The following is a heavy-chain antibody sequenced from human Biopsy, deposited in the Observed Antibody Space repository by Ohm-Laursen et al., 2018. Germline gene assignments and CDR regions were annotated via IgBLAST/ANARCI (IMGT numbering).Heavy chain of an antibody. V-gene: IGHV3-7*01. CDR3: ARAYPPPGRRLVVVAGDFDC. J-gene: IGHJ4*02. CDR1: GSTFSNYW. D-gene: IGHD2-15*01. CDR2: IKEDGSVI. Sequence: SLRLSCSASGSTFSNYWMTWVRQAPGKGLEWVANIKEDGSVIHYLDSVKGRFTISRDNAKNSLYLQMNSLRAEDTAVYYCARAYPPPGRRLVVVAGDFDCWGQGTRVTVSS.